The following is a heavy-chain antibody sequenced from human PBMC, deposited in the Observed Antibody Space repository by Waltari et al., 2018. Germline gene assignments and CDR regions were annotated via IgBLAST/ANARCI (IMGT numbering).Heavy chain of an antibody. J-gene: IGHJ4*02. CDR3: AKGRGVAGSLGDY. D-gene: IGHD6-19*01. Sequence: QVQLVESGGGVVQPGGSLRLSCAASGFTFSSYGLPWVRRAPGKGLEWVAFIRYDGSNKYYADSVKGRFTISRDNSKNTLYLQMNSLRAEDTAVYYCAKGRGVAGSLGDYWGQGTLVTVSS. V-gene: IGHV3-30*02. CDR2: IRYDGSNK. CDR1: GFTFSSYG.